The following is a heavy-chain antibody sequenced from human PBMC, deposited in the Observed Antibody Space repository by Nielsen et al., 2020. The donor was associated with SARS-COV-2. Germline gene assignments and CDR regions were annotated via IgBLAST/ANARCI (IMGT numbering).Heavy chain of an antibody. D-gene: IGHD6-13*01. CDR1: GFPFSSYE. Sequence: GESLKISCAASGFPFSSYEMNWVRQASGKGLEWIGRIRSKANIYATAYAASVKGRFTISRDDSKNTAYLQMNSLRTEDTAIYYCTRVNPISGSWFDAFDIWGQGTLVTVSS. CDR2: IRSKANIYAT. V-gene: IGHV3-73*01. J-gene: IGHJ3*02. CDR3: TRVNPISGSWFDAFDI.